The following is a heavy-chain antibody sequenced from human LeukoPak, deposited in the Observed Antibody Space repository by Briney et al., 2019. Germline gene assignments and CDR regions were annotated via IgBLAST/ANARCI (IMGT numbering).Heavy chain of an antibody. CDR2: IYTSGST. V-gene: IGHV4-4*07. J-gene: IGHJ5*02. CDR3: ARHKKYVVPAAISWFDP. Sequence: PSGTLSLTCAVSGDSISTYYWSWIRQPAGKGLEWIGRIYTSGSTNYNPSLKSRVTMSVDTSKNQFSLKLSSVTAADTAVYYCARHKKYVVPAAISWFDPWGQGTLVTVSS. D-gene: IGHD2-2*01. CDR1: GDSISTYY.